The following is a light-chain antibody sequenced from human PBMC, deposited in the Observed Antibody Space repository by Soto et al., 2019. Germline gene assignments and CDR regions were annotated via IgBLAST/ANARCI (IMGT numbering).Light chain of an antibody. CDR2: ANI. CDR3: QSYDSSLNAWV. J-gene: IGLJ3*02. Sequence: QSVLTQPPSVSGAPGQRVTISCSGNRSNIGAGYAVYWYQQLPGIAPRLLISANINRPSGVPDRFSGSRSGTSASLAITGRQADDEADYYCQSYDSSLNAWVFGGGTQLTVL. CDR1: RSNIGAGYA. V-gene: IGLV1-40*01.